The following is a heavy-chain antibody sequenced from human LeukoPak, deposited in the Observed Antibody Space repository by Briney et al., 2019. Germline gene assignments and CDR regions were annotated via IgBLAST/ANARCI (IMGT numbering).Heavy chain of an antibody. CDR1: GYTFTGYY. CDR2: INPNSGGT. Sequence: ASVKVSCTASGYTFTGYYMHWVRQAPGQGLEWMGWINPNSGGTNYAQRFQGRVTMTRDTSISTAYMDLSRLRSDDTAVYYCARVSTGTTFFDYWGQGTLVTVSS. CDR3: ARVSTGTTFFDY. D-gene: IGHD1-7*01. V-gene: IGHV1-2*02. J-gene: IGHJ4*02.